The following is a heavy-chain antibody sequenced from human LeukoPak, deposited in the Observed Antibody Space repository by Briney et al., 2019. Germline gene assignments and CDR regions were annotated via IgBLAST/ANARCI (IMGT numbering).Heavy chain of an antibody. V-gene: IGHV3-33*01. J-gene: IGHJ4*02. D-gene: IGHD2-15*01. CDR2: IWYGGSNK. CDR3: ARDAGYCSGGSCYPGQFDY. CDR1: GFTFSSYG. Sequence: GGSLRLSCAASGFTFSSYGMHWVRQAPGKGLEWVAVIWYGGSNKYYADSVKGRFTISRDNSKNTLYLQMNSLRAEDTAVYYCARDAGYCSGGSCYPGQFDYWGQGTLVTVSS.